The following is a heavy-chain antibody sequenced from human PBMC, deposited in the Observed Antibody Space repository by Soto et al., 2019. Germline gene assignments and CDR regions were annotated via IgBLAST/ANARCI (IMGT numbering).Heavy chain of an antibody. CDR1: GFTVSSNY. V-gene: IGHV3-15*01. CDR2: IKNKADGGTT. CDR3: TTDDPINRY. Sequence: EVQLVESGGGLIQPGGSLRLSCAASGFTVSSNYMSWVRQAPGKGLEWVGRIKNKADGGTTDYAAPVKGRFTISRDDSKNTLYLQMNSLKTEDTAMYYCTTDDPINRYWGQGTLVTVSS. J-gene: IGHJ4*02.